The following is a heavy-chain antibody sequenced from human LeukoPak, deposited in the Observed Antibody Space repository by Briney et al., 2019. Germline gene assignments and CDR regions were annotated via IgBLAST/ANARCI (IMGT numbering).Heavy chain of an antibody. V-gene: IGHV1-8*01. D-gene: IGHD3-22*01. CDR3: ARVSGYFYYYYYMDV. Sequence: ASVKVSCKASGYTFTSYDINWVRQATGQGLEWMGWMNPNSGNTGYAQKFQGRVTMTRKTSISTAYMELSSLRSEDTAVYYCARVSGYFYYYYYMDVWGKGTTVTISS. CDR1: GYTFTSYD. J-gene: IGHJ6*03. CDR2: MNPNSGNT.